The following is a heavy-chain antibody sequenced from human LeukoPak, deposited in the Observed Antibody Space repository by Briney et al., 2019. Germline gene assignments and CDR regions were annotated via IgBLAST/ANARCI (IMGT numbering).Heavy chain of an antibody. CDR3: ARALLVTTSGYFYYYMDV. V-gene: IGHV4-4*07. J-gene: IGHJ6*03. D-gene: IGHD2-8*02. CDR1: GGPIRNFY. CDR2: IYSSGST. Sequence: SETLSLTCDVSGGPIRNFYWTWIRQPVGKEPEWIGRIYSSGSTNYNPSLKSRLNLSVDMSKNQLSLQLRSVTAADTAVYYCARALLVTTSGYFYYYMDVWGTGTTVSVSS.